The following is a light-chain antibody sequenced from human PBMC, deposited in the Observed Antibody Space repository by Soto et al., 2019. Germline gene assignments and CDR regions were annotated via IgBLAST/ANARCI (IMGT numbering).Light chain of an antibody. CDR1: QTISSW. CDR3: QQYGSSPRFT. CDR2: KAS. J-gene: IGKJ3*01. Sequence: DIQMTQSPSSLSASVGDRFTITCRASQTISSWLAWYQQKPGKAPKLLIYKASTLKSGVPSRFSGSGSGTEFTLTISRLEPEDFAVYYCQQYGSSPRFTFGPGTKVDIK. V-gene: IGKV1-5*03.